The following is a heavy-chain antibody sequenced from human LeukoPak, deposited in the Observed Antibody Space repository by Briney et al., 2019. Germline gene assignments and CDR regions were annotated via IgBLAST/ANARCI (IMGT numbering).Heavy chain of an antibody. CDR2: VSNGGAT. CDR1: GASTRLNY. CDR3: TRHFSVTMIRD. Sequence: SETLSLTCSVSGASTRLNYWSWIRQPPGKGLEWIGYVSNGGATDYNPSLQGRVTMLVDTSKNHFYLALTSVNAADTAIYFCTRHFSVTMIRDWGQGILITVSS. D-gene: IGHD3-10*01. J-gene: IGHJ1*01. V-gene: IGHV4-59*08.